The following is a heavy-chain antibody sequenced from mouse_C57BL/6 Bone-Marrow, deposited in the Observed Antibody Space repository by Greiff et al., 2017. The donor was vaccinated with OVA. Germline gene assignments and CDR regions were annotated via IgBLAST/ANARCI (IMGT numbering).Heavy chain of an antibody. CDR2: ISSGGDYI. CDR3: TRAGYSNYRAWFAY. Sequence: EVQGVESGEGLVKPGGSLKLSCAASGFTFSSYAMSWVRQTPEKRLEWVAYISSGGDYIYYADTVKGRFTISRDNARNTLYLQMSSLKSEDTAMYYCTRAGYSNYRAWFAYWGQGTLVTVSA. V-gene: IGHV5-9-1*02. CDR1: GFTFSSYA. D-gene: IGHD2-5*01. J-gene: IGHJ3*01.